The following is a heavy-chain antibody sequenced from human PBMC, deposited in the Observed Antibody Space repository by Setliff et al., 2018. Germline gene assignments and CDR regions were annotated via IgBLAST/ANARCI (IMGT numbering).Heavy chain of an antibody. D-gene: IGHD2-15*01. CDR3: ARVVGTDGVGIDY. CDR2: IYPGDSDT. CDR1: GYTFSDYW. V-gene: IGHV5-51*01. J-gene: IGHJ4*02. Sequence: GESLKISCRGSGYTFSDYWIGWVRQMPGKGLEWMGIIYPGDSDTRYSPSFQGQVTFSADKSISTAYLQWSSLKASGTATYYCARVVGTDGVGIDYWGQGTVVTVSS.